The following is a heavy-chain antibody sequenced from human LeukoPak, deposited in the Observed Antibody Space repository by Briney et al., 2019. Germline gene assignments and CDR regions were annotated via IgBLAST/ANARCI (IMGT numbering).Heavy chain of an antibody. V-gene: IGHV3-66*01. J-gene: IGHJ4*02. Sequence: GGSLRLSCALSGFTVSSNYMSWVRPAPEEGRGWVSVIYSGGSTNYADSVKSRFTISRENSKNTLYLQMNSLRAEDTAVYYCARKVGRTGIAFDYWGQGTLVTVSS. CDR1: GFTVSSNY. D-gene: IGHD1-1*01. CDR3: ARKVGRTGIAFDY. CDR2: IYSGGST.